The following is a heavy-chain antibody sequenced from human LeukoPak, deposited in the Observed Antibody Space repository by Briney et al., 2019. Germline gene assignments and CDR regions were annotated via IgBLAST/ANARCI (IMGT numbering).Heavy chain of an antibody. CDR2: IVVGSGNT. CDR1: GFTFTSSA. J-gene: IGHJ6*02. CDR3: AATPNYDFWSGYLSGMDV. V-gene: IGHV1-58*02. D-gene: IGHD3-3*01. Sequence: GTSVKVSCKASGFTFTSSAMQWVRQARGQRLEWIGWIVVGSGNTNYAQKFQGRVTITRDMSTSTAYMELSSLRSEDTAVYYCAATPNYDFWSGYLSGMDVWGQGTTVTVSS.